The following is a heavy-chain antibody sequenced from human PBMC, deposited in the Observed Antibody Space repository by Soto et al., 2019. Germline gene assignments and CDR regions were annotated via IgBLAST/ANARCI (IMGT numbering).Heavy chain of an antibody. CDR2: ISAYNGNT. V-gene: IGHV1-18*01. CDR1: GYTFTSYG. CDR3: TRDAAIGMNDY. D-gene: IGHD1-20*01. J-gene: IGHJ4*02. Sequence: ASVKVSCKASGYTFTSYGISWVRQAPGQGLEWMGWISAYNGNTKYAQKLQGRVTMTTDTSTSTAYMELRSLRSDDTAVYYCTRDAAIGMNDYWGQGTLVNVLL.